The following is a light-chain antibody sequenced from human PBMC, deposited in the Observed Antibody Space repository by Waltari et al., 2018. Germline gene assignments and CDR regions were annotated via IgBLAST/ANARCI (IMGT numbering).Light chain of an antibody. CDR2: DVS. V-gene: IGLV2-11*01. CDR3: CSYAGSYTWV. Sequence: QSALTQPRSVSGSPGQSVTISCTGTSSDVGGYKYVSWFQQLAGKAPRLMIYDVSERPSGVPDRFSCSKSGNTSSLTISVLQAEDESDYYFCSYAGSYTWVFGGGTNLSVL. CDR1: SSDVGGYKY. J-gene: IGLJ3*02.